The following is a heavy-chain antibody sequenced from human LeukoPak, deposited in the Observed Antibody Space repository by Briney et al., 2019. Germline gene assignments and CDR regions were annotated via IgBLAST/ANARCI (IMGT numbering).Heavy chain of an antibody. Sequence: AGGSLRLSCAASGFTFSNAWMSWVRQAPGKGLEWVGRIKSKTDGGTTDYAAPVKGRFTISRDDSKNTLYLQMNSLKTEDTAVYYCTTDLSDIVVVPAATRLDYWGQGTLVTVSS. V-gene: IGHV3-15*01. D-gene: IGHD2-2*01. CDR2: IKSKTDGGTT. CDR3: TTDLSDIVVVPAATRLDY. J-gene: IGHJ4*02. CDR1: GFTFSNAW.